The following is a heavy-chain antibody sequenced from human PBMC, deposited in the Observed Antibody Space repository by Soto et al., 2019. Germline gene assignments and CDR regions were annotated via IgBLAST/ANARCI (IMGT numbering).Heavy chain of an antibody. Sequence: QVQLVQSGAEVKKPGASVKVSCKPSGNTFTAHFMHWVRPAPGQGLEWMGWINPNSGGTNYAPKFQGRVTMTREKSITTLYMDLTSLRSDDTAIYDCARGGSWYENWGQGTRVTVSS. J-gene: IGHJ4*02. CDR3: ARGGSWYEN. CDR1: GNTFTAHF. V-gene: IGHV1-2*02. CDR2: INPNSGGT. D-gene: IGHD6-13*01.